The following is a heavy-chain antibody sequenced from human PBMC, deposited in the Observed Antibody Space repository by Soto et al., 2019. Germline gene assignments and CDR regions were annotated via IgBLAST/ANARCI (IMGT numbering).Heavy chain of an antibody. CDR2: MNPENGNT. D-gene: IGHD2-21*01. V-gene: IGHV1-8*01. Sequence: AASVKVSCKASGYTFTNYDIHWVRQAPGQGLEWMGWMNPENGNTGYAEEFQGRVAMTRDISINTAYMELRSLQFEDTALYYCATDGEAYIYDAFDIWGQGTVVTVSS. J-gene: IGHJ3*02. CDR3: ATDGEAYIYDAFDI. CDR1: GYTFTNYD.